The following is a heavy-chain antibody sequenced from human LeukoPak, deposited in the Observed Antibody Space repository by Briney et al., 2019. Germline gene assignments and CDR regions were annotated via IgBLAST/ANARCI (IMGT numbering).Heavy chain of an antibody. J-gene: IGHJ3*01. CDR3: TRDLRIAMIADAFDL. D-gene: IGHD3-22*01. CDR2: ISSSSGYI. CDR1: GFTFSSYS. V-gene: IGHV3-21*01. Sequence: GGSLRLSCAASGFTFSSYSMNWVRQAPGKGLEWVSFISSSSGYIFYAGSMKGRFTISRDNAKNSLYLQMNSLRAEDTAIYYCTRDLRIAMIADAFDLWGQGTMVTVSS.